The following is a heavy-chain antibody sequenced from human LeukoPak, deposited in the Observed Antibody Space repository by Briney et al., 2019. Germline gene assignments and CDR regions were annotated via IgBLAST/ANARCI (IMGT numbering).Heavy chain of an antibody. Sequence: ASVKVSCKASGYAFTSYDINWVRQATGQGLEWMGWMNPNSGNAGYSQKFQDRVTMTRNTSISTAYMELRSLRSDDTAVYYCARFGRAYCSGGSCHFDYWGQGTLVTVSS. D-gene: IGHD2-15*01. CDR3: ARFGRAYCSGGSCHFDY. V-gene: IGHV1-8*01. CDR2: MNPNSGNA. CDR1: GYAFTSYD. J-gene: IGHJ4*02.